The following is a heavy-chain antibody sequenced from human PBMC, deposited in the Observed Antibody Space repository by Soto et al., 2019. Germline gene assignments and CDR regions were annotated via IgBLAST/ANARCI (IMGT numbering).Heavy chain of an antibody. J-gene: IGHJ6*03. V-gene: IGHV4-39*01. CDR1: GDSMTSRSYY. Sequence: QVQLQESGPGLVKPSETLSLTCTVSGDSMTSRSYYWGWIRHPPGKGLEWIGTIFNSGNTYYNPSLKSRVTISIDTSKNQFSLRLNSVTAADSGVYYCARPRGGGASWSYYNYYMDVWGKGTTVTVSS. CDR2: IFNSGNT. CDR3: ARPRGGGASWSYYNYYMDV. D-gene: IGHD6-13*01.